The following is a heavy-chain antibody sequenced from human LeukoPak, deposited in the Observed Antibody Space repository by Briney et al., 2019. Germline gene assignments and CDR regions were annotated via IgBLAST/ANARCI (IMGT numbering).Heavy chain of an antibody. CDR3: AKGYYGSGSYEFDY. CDR2: IYTSGST. V-gene: IGHV4-4*07. J-gene: IGHJ4*02. Sequence: SETLSLTCTVSGGSISSYYWSWIRPPAGKGLEWIGRIYTSGSTNYNPSLKSRVTMSVDTSKNQFSLKLSSVTAADTAVYYCAKGYYGSGSYEFDYWGQGTLVTVSS. CDR1: GGSISSYY. D-gene: IGHD3-10*01.